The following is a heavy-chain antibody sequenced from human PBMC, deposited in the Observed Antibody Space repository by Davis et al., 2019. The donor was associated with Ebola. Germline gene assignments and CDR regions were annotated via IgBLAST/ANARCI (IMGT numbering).Heavy chain of an antibody. V-gene: IGHV3-53*04. J-gene: IGHJ6*02. Sequence: GESLKISCAASGFTVSSNYMSWVRQAPGKGLEWVSVIYSGGSTYYADSVKGRFTISRHNSKNTLYLQMNSLRAEDTAVYYCAKDRWKLRFLESYGMDVWGQGTTVTVSS. CDR3: AKDRWKLRFLESYGMDV. CDR1: GFTVSSNY. CDR2: IYSGGST. D-gene: IGHD3-3*01.